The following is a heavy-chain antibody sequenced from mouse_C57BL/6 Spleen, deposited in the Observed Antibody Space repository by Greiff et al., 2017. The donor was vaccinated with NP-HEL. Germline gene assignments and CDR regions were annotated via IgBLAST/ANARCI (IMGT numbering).Heavy chain of an antibody. CDR1: GYAFSSSW. J-gene: IGHJ4*01. D-gene: IGHD1-1*01. V-gene: IGHV1-82*01. CDR2: IYPGDGDT. CDR3: AREDTVVARYWYAMDY. Sequence: VQLQQSGPELVKPGASVKISCKASGYAFSSSWMNWVKQRPGKGLEWIGRIYPGDGDTNYNGKFKGKATLTADKSSSTAYMQLSSLTSEDSAVYFCAREDTVVARYWYAMDYWGQGTSVTVSS.